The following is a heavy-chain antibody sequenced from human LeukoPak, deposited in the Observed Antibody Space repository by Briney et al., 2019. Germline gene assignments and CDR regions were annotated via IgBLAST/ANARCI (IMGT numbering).Heavy chain of an antibody. CDR1: GDSINSYY. CDR2: IYYSGST. V-gene: IGHV4-59*08. CDR3: ARSLRGYRFANEY. Sequence: SETLSLTCTVSGDSINSYYWSWIRQPPGKGLEWIGYIYYSGSTKYNPSIKSRVTISVDTSKNQFSLKLSSVTAADTAVYYCARSLRGYRFANEYRGQGTLVTVSS. J-gene: IGHJ4*02. D-gene: IGHD5-18*01.